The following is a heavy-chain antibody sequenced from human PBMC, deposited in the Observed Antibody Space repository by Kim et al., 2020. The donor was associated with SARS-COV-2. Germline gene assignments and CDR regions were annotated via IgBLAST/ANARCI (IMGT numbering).Heavy chain of an antibody. CDR3: VSLQPSSGWYFRFNY. V-gene: IGHV3-48*03. J-gene: IGHJ4*02. D-gene: IGHD6-19*01. Sequence: GGSLRLSCAASGFTFSSYEMNWVRQAPGKGLEWVSYIRSIGDTTYYADSVKGRFTISRDNAKNSVFLQMNSLRAEDTALYYCVSLQPSSGWYFRFNYWGQGTLVTVSS. CDR1: GFTFSSYE. CDR2: IRSIGDTT.